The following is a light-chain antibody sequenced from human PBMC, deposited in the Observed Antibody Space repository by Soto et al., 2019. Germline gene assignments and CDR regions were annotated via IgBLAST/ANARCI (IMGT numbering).Light chain of an antibody. J-gene: IGKJ4*01. CDR2: ATS. CDR3: QQADISQLT. CDR1: QAIGDW. V-gene: IGKV1-12*01. Sequence: DIQMTQSPSSVSASVEERVTITCRASQAIGDWLAWYQQKPGKAPNLLIYATSTLQSGVPSRSSGRASEIEFSLTISSLQPEDFATYYCQQADISQLTFGGGTRVEI.